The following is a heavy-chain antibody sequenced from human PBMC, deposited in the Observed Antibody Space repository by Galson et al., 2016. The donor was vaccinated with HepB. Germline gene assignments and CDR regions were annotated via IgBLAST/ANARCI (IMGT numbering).Heavy chain of an antibody. J-gene: IGHJ6*02. CDR1: GYTFTSYG. D-gene: IGHD6-13*01. V-gene: IGHV1-18*01. Sequence: SVKVSCKASGYTFTSYGISWVRQAPGQGLEWMGWTSAHNGDTDYAQKLQGRVTMTTDTSTRTAHMELRSLRSDDTAVYYCASHRLYRSSSFKYYYYGMDVWGQGTTVTVSS. CDR3: ASHRLYRSSSFKYYYYGMDV. CDR2: TSAHNGDT.